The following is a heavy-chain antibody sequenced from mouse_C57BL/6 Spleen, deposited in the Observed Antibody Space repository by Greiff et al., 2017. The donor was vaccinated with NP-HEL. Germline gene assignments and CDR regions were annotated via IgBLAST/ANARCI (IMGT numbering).Heavy chain of an antibody. Sequence: QVQLKESGPGLVAPSHSLSITCTVSGFSLTSYAISWVRQPPGKGLEWLGVIWAGGGTNYNSALKSRLSISKDNSKSQGFLKMNSLQTDDTARYYCARTLYGRSYPNWYFDVWGTGTTVTVSS. D-gene: IGHD1-1*01. CDR3: ARTLYGRSYPNWYFDV. CDR1: GFSLTSYA. CDR2: IWAGGGT. J-gene: IGHJ1*03. V-gene: IGHV2-9-1*01.